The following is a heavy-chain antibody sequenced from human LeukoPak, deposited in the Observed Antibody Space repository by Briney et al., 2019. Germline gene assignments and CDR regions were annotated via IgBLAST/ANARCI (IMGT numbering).Heavy chain of an antibody. J-gene: IGHJ4*02. V-gene: IGHV1-2*02. CDR1: GYTFTGYY. Sequence: ASVKVSCKASGYTFTGYYMHWVRQAPGQGLEWMGWINPNRGGTNYAQKFQGRVTMTRDTSISTAYMELSRLRSDDTAVYYCAREVDSSGWDTFDYWGQGTLVTVSS. CDR2: INPNRGGT. CDR3: AREVDSSGWDTFDY. D-gene: IGHD6-19*01.